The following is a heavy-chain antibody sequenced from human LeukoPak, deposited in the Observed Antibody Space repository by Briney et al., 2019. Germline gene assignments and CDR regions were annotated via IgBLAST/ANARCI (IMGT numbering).Heavy chain of an antibody. CDR3: ARDQLFTFGGVIVRPPNFDY. Sequence: PSETLSLTCTVSGYSISSGYYWGWIRQPPGKGLEWIGSIYHSGSTYYNPSLKSRVTISVDTSKNQFSLKLSSVTAADTAVYYCARDQLFTFGGVIVRPPNFDYWGQGTLVTVSS. D-gene: IGHD3-16*02. CDR2: IYHSGST. J-gene: IGHJ4*02. CDR1: GYSISSGYY. V-gene: IGHV4-38-2*02.